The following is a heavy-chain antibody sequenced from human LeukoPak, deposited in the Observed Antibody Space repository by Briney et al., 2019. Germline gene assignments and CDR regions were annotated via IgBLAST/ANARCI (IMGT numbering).Heavy chain of an antibody. Sequence: GGSLRLSCAASGFTFDDYAMHWVRQAPGKGLEWVSGISWNSGSIGYADSVKGRFTISRDNAKNSLYLQMNSLRAEDTAVYYCARSVVPAAEFDPWGQGTLVTVSS. CDR2: ISWNSGSI. J-gene: IGHJ5*02. D-gene: IGHD2-2*01. CDR3: ARSVVPAAEFDP. CDR1: GFTFDDYA. V-gene: IGHV3-9*01.